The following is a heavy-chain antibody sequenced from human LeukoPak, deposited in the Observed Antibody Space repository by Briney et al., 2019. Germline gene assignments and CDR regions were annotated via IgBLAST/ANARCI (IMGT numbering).Heavy chain of an antibody. CDR2: IYHSGST. Sequence: SETLSLTCTVSGYSISSGYYWGWIRQPPGKGLEWIGSIYHSGSTYYNPSLKSRVTISVETSKNQFSLKLSSVTAADTAVYYCARVLGYCSGGSCYGYFDYWGQGTLVTVSS. D-gene: IGHD2-15*01. CDR1: GYSISSGYY. CDR3: ARVLGYCSGGSCYGYFDY. J-gene: IGHJ4*02. V-gene: IGHV4-38-2*02.